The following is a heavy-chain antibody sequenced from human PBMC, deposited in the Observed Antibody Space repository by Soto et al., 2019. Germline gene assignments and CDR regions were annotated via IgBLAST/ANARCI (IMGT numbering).Heavy chain of an antibody. CDR1: GFTVSSNY. V-gene: IGHV3-53*02. CDR2: IYDRDST. Sequence: EVQLVETGGGLIQRGGSLRLACAASGFTVSSNYMSWVRQAPGKGLDWVSIIYDRDSTYYADSVKGRFTISRDNFKNTLYLQMNNLRAEDTAVYYCAANGATEVNAFDIWGQGTMVTVSS. J-gene: IGHJ3*02. D-gene: IGHD1-26*01. CDR3: AANGATEVNAFDI.